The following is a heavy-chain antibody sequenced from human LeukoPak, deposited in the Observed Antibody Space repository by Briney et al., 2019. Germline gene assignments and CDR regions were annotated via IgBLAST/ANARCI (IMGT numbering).Heavy chain of an antibody. V-gene: IGHV3-23*01. CDR1: GFTFSSYA. Sequence: GGSLRLSCAASGFTFSSYAMSWVRQAPGEGLEGVSAISGSGGSTYYADSVKGRFTISRDNSKNTLYLQMNSLRAEDTAVYYCAKEEGIVVRMASAFDIWGQGTMVTVSS. J-gene: IGHJ3*02. CDR3: AKEEGIVVRMASAFDI. CDR2: ISGSGGST. D-gene: IGHD3-22*01.